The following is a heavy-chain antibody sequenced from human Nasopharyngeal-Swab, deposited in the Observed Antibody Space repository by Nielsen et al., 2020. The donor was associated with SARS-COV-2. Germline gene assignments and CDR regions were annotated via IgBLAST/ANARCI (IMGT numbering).Heavy chain of an antibody. CDR3: ARAPTSFGVVITSCDL. CDR1: SGSLSSGDYY. D-gene: IGHD3-3*01. J-gene: IGHJ5*02. V-gene: IGHV4-31*03. Sequence: SETLSLPCTVSSGSLSSGDYYWSWIRQHPGRGLAWLGYIYYSGSTYYNPSLKSRLTISVDTSKNQFSLKLTSVTAADTAVYYCARAPTSFGVVITSCDLWGQGTLGTVSS. CDR2: IYYSGST.